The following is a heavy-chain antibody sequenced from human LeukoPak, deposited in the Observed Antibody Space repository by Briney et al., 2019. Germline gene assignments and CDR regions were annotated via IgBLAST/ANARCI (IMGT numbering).Heavy chain of an antibody. CDR2: ISWNSGSI. D-gene: IGHD1-14*01. Sequence: LAGGSLRLSCAASGFTFDDYAMHWVRQAPGKGLEWVSGISWNSGSIGYADSVKGRFTISRDNAKNSLYLQMNSLRAEDTALYYCAKDRSGGHLTGDAFDIWGQGTMVTVSS. CDR1: GFTFDDYA. J-gene: IGHJ3*02. CDR3: AKDRSGGHLTGDAFDI. V-gene: IGHV3-9*01.